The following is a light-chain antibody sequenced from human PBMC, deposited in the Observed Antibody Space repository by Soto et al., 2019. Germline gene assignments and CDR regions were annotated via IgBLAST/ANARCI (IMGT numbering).Light chain of an antibody. V-gene: IGLV2-14*01. Sequence: QSALTQPASVSESPGQSITISCAGTSSDVGADNYISWFQQHPDKAPKLIIYEVSYRPSGLSNRFSGSKSGNTASLTISGLQAEDEADYYCSSLTSSSTFVFGSGTKVTVL. CDR3: SSLTSSSTFV. CDR1: SSDVGADNY. CDR2: EVS. J-gene: IGLJ1*01.